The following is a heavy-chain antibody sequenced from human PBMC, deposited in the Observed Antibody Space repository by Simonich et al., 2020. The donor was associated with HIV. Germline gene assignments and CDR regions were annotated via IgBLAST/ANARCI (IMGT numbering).Heavy chain of an antibody. D-gene: IGHD7-27*01. CDR2: INHNEIT. Sequence: QVQLQQWGAGLLKPSETLSLTCAVYGGSFNGYYWSWIRQSPERGLQWIGEINHNEITKYNPSLMGRVTISVDTSKNQFSLKMRSLIAADTAVYYCARGRSPPRTGVLDSWGQGTQVIVSS. CDR3: ARGRSPPRTGVLDS. J-gene: IGHJ4*02. CDR1: GGSFNGYY. V-gene: IGHV4-34*01.